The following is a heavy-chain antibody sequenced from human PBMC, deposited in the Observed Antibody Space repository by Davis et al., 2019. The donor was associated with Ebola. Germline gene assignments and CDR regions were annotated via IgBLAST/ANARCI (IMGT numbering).Heavy chain of an antibody. CDR3: ARRDGYAPPRY. D-gene: IGHD5-24*01. J-gene: IGHJ4*02. Sequence: ESLKISCAASGFTFSSYSMNWVRQPPGKGLEWIGEIYHSGSTNYNPSLKSRVTISVDTSKNQFSLKLSSVTAADTAVYYCARRDGYAPPRYWGQGTLVTVSS. CDR2: IYHSGST. CDR1: GFTFSSYS. V-gene: IGHV4-34*01.